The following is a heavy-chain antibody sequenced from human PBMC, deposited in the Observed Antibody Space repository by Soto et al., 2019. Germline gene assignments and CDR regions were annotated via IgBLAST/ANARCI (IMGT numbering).Heavy chain of an antibody. CDR3: ARDGEQLGTDY. CDR1: GYSFGFYG. CDR2: INAGNGNT. V-gene: IGHV1-3*01. D-gene: IGHD6-6*01. J-gene: IGHJ4*02. Sequence: ASVKVSCKASGYSFGFYGMAWVRQAPGQGLEWMGWINAGNGNTKYSQKFQGRVTITRDTSASTAYMELSSLRSEDTAVYYCARDGEQLGTDYWGQGTLVTVSS.